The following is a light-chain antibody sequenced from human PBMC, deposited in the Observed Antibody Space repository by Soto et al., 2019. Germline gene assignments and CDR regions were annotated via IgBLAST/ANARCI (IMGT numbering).Light chain of an antibody. V-gene: IGKV3-11*01. CDR2: DAS. Sequence: IFSHSAAALSLSPRERATLSCRASQSVSSYLAWYQQKPGQAPRLLIYDASNRATGIPARFSGSGSETDFTLTISSLEPEDFAVYYCPHRMNRPLPFGQGRLLEI. J-gene: IGKJ5*01. CDR1: QSVSSY. CDR3: PHRMNRPLP.